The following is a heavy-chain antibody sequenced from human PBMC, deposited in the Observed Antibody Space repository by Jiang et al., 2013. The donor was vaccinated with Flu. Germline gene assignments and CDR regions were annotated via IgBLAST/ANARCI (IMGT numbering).Heavy chain of an antibody. CDR2: IYYSGST. CDR1: GGSISSYY. D-gene: IGHD2-2*01. J-gene: IGHJ6*02. V-gene: IGHV4-59*01. CDR3: ASGVVVPAAIDYYYYGMDV. Sequence: CTASGGSISSYYWNWIRQPPGKGLEWIGYIYYSGSTNYNPSLKSRVTISVDTSKNQFSLKLSSVTAADTAVYYCASGVVVPAAIDYYYYGMDVWGQGTTVTVSS.